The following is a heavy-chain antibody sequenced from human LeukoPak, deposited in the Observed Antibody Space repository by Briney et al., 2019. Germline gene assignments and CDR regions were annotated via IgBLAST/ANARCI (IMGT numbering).Heavy chain of an antibody. V-gene: IGHV3-30*02. J-gene: IGHJ5*02. CDR2: IRYDGSNK. CDR3: AKDPSLSRSGTYWWFDP. Sequence: GGSLRLSCAASGFTFSTYWMSWVRQAPGKGLEWVAFIRYDGSNKYYADSVKGRFTISRDNSKNTLYLQMNSLRVEDTAVYYCAKDPSLSRSGTYWWFDPWGQGTLVTVS. D-gene: IGHD3-10*01. CDR1: GFTFSTYW.